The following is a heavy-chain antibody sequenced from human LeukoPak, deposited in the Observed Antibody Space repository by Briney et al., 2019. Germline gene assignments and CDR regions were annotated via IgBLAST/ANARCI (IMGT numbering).Heavy chain of an antibody. CDR3: ARASGPFDY. V-gene: IGHV3-33*01. J-gene: IGHJ4*02. D-gene: IGHD6-19*01. CDR2: IWHDGSNK. CDR1: GFTFSICG. Sequence: GRSLRLSCAASGFTFSICGIHWVRQAPGKGLEWVAVIWHDGSNKYYADSVKGRFTISRDNSKNTLYLQMDSLRAEDTAVYYCARASGPFDYWGQGTLVTVSS.